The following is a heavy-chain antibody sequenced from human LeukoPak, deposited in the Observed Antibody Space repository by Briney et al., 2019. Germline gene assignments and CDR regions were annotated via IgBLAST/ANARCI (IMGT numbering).Heavy chain of an antibody. D-gene: IGHD5-12*01. CDR1: GGSFSGYY. V-gene: IGHV4-34*01. CDR3: ARSGLRVKIDY. J-gene: IGHJ4*02. CDR2: INHSGST. Sequence: PSETLSLTCAVYGGSFSGYYWSWIRQPPGKGLEWIGEINHSGSTNYNPSLKSRVTISVDTSKNQFSLKLSSVTAADTAVYYRARSGLRVKIDYWGQGTLVTVSS.